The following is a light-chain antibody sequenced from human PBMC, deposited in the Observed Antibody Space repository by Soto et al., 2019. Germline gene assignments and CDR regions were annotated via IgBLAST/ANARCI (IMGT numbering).Light chain of an antibody. CDR1: QSISVW. Sequence: DIQMTQSPSTLSSSVGDRVTITCRASQSISVWLAWYQQKAGKAPNLLIYKASRLESGVPSRFSGSGSETEYTLTISGLHPCDAATYSCPQYETLSGPVGP. CDR3: PQYETLSGP. CDR2: KAS. J-gene: IGKJ3*01. V-gene: IGKV1-5*03.